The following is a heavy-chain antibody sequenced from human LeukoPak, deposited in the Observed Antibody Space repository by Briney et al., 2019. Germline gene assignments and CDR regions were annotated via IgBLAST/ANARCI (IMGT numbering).Heavy chain of an antibody. CDR2: VYGGDTT. Sequence: GGSLRLSCAASGFTVSSNYMSWFRQAPGKGLEWVSVVYGGDTTFYADSVKGRFTISRDNPKNTLYLQMNSLRAEDTAVYYCARDAHTGSGTYWGGVDYYYGLDVWGQGTTVTASS. V-gene: IGHV3-66*01. J-gene: IGHJ6*02. CDR3: ARDAHTGSGTYWGGVDYYYGLDV. D-gene: IGHD3-10*01. CDR1: GFTVSSNY.